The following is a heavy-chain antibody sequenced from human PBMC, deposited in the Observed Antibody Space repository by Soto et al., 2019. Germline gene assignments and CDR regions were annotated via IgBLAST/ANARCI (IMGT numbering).Heavy chain of an antibody. D-gene: IGHD2-21*01. CDR1: ECNIGGFG. CDR2: ISGSGGST. J-gene: IGHJ4*02. CDR3: AKDLIYDY. Sequence: GGSKRDWRAYSECNIGGFGMSWVRQAPGKGLEWVSAISGSGGSTYYADSVKGRFTISRDNSKNTLYLQMNSLRAEDTAVYYCAKDLIYDYRGQGTLVTVSS. V-gene: IGHV3-23*01.